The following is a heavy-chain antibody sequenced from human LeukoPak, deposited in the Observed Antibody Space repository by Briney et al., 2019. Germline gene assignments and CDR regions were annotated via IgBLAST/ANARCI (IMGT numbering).Heavy chain of an antibody. J-gene: IGHJ4*02. D-gene: IGHD2-21*02. CDR2: ISTYNGHT. CDR3: ARRGVTPEY. Sequence: GASVKVSCKASGYTFTTYGISWVRQAPGQGPEWVGWISTYNGHTNYAQKLQGRVTMTTDTSTSTAYMELRSLRSDDTAVYYCARRGVTPEYWGQGTLVTVSS. CDR1: GYTFTTYG. V-gene: IGHV1-18*01.